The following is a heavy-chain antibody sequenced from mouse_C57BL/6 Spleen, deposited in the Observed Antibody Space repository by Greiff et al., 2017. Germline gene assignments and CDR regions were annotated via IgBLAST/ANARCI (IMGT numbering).Heavy chain of an antibody. V-gene: IGHV2-4*01. D-gene: IGHD2-4*01. CDR1: GFSLTSYG. CDR2: IWSGGST. CDR3: AKGDYEYDGAMDY. J-gene: IGHJ4*01. Sequence: QVQLKESGPGLVQPSQSLSITCTVSGFSLTSYGVHWVRQPPGKGLEWLGVIWSGGSTDYNAAFISRLSISKDNSKSQVFFKMNSLQADDTAIYYCAKGDYEYDGAMDYWGQGTSVTVSS.